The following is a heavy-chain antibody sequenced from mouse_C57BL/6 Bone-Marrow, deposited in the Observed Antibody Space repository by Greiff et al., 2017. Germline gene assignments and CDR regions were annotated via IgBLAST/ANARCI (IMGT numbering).Heavy chain of an antibody. CDR3: ASPYGYAWFAY. CDR1: GFTFSDYY. D-gene: IGHD2-2*01. Sequence: DVMLVESGGGLVQPGGSLKLSCAASGFTFSDYYMYWVRQTPAKRLEWVAYISNGGGSTYYPDTVKGRFTISRDNAKNTLYLQMSRLKSEDTAMYYCASPYGYAWFAYWGQGTLVSVSA. V-gene: IGHV5-12*01. J-gene: IGHJ3*01. CDR2: ISNGGGST.